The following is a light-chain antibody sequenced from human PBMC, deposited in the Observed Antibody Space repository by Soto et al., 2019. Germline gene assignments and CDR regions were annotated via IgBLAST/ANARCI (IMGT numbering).Light chain of an antibody. CDR1: QSVRSSY. Sequence: EIVMTQSPVTLSVSPGERVTLSCRASQSVRSSYLAWYQQKPGQAPRLLIYGASSRATGIPDRFSGSGSGTDFTLTISRLEPEDFAVYYCQQYGSSTWTFSQGTKVDI. V-gene: IGKV3-20*01. J-gene: IGKJ1*01. CDR2: GAS. CDR3: QQYGSSTWT.